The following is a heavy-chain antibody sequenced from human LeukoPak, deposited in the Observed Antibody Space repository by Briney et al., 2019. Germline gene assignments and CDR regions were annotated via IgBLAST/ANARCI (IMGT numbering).Heavy chain of an antibody. CDR1: RFTFSSYS. CDR2: ISSSSSYI. V-gene: IGHV3-21*04. CDR3: AKDRLGGPYFFHY. Sequence: GGSLRLSCAASRFTFSSYSMNWVRQAPGKGLEWVSSISSSSSYIYYADPVKGRFTISRDNAKNSLYLQMNSLRAEDTAVYFCAKDRLGGPYFFHYWGQGTLVTVSS. D-gene: IGHD3-16*01. J-gene: IGHJ4*02.